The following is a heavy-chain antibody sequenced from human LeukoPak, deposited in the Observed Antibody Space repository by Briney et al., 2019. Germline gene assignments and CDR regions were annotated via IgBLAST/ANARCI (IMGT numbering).Heavy chain of an antibody. CDR3: AMSDCSVTSCYLFQH. V-gene: IGHV3-48*01. CDR1: GFTFSYYS. Sequence: PGGSLRLSCAASGFTFSYYSMNWVRQAPGKGLEWISYISTSSSTIYYADSVKGRFTISRDDAKNSLYLQMNNLRVEDTAVYYCAMSDCSVTSCYLFQHWGQGTLVTVSS. CDR2: ISTSSSTI. D-gene: IGHD2-2*01. J-gene: IGHJ1*01.